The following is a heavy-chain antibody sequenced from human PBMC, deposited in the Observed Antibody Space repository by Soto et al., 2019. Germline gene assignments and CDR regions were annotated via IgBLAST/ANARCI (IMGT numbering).Heavy chain of an antibody. CDR1: GFTFSNYW. D-gene: IGHD1-26*01. V-gene: IGHV3-74*01. CDR3: ARGGGSHAHPPDY. CDR2: ISYDERTT. J-gene: IGHJ4*01. Sequence: EAQQVESGGGLVQPGGSLRLSCAASGFTFSNYWMHWIRQAPGKGLVWVSRISYDERTTSYADSVKGRFTSSRDNAKNTLFLQMNSLRAEDTAVYYCARGGGSHAHPPDYWGHGTLVTVSS.